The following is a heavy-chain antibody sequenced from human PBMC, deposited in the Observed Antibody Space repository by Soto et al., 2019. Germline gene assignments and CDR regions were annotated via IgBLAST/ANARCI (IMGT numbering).Heavy chain of an antibody. CDR1: GFTFSSYS. J-gene: IGHJ3*02. V-gene: IGHV3-21*01. D-gene: IGHD6-19*01. Sequence: GGSLRLSCAASGFTFSSYSMNWVRQAPGKGLEWVSSISSSSSYIYYADSVKGRFTISRDNAKNSLYLQMNSLRAEDTAVYYCARDLWKDIAVAGDAFDIWGQGTMVTVSS. CDR2: ISSSSSYI. CDR3: ARDLWKDIAVAGDAFDI.